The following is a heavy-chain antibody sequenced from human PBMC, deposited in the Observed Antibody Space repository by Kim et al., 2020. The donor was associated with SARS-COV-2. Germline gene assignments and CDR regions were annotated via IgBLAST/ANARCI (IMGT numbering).Heavy chain of an antibody. J-gene: IGHJ4*02. Sequence: VKGRFTISRDNSQNTLYLQMNSLRAEDTAVYYCARPYYDFWSGSLYYFDYWGQGTLVTVSS. D-gene: IGHD3-3*01. V-gene: IGHV3-30*01. CDR3: ARPYYDFWSGSLYYFDY.